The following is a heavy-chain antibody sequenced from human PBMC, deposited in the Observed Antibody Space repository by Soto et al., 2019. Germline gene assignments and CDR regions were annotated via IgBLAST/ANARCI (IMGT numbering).Heavy chain of an antibody. CDR1: GYSFTSYW. Sequence: EVQLVQSGAEVKKPGESLKISCKGSGYSFTSYWIGWVRQMPGKGLEWMGIIYPGDSDTRSSPSFQGQVTISADKSMSTAYLQWSSLKASDTAMYYCASQEGDSGYSTPFDYWGQGTLVTVSS. CDR2: IYPGDSDT. CDR3: ASQEGDSGYSTPFDY. D-gene: IGHD5-12*01. J-gene: IGHJ4*02. V-gene: IGHV5-51*03.